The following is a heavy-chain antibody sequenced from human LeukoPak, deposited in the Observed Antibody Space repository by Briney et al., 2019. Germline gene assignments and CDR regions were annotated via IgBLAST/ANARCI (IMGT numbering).Heavy chain of an antibody. CDR2: IYTSGST. Sequence: SETLSLTCTDSGGSISSYYWSWIRQPPGKGLEWIGYIYTSGSTNYNPSLKSRVTISVDTSKNQFSLKLSSVTAADTAVYYCARHYTSEELDDASHIWGQGTMVTVSS. CDR3: ARHYTSEELDDASHI. J-gene: IGHJ3*02. D-gene: IGHD3-10*01. CDR1: GGSISSYY. V-gene: IGHV4-4*09.